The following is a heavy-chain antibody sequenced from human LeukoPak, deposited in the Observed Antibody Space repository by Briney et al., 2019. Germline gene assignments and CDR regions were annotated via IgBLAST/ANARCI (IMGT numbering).Heavy chain of an antibody. CDR1: GGSISSGSYY. V-gene: IGHV4-61*02. D-gene: IGHD2-15*01. Sequence: SETLSLTCTVSGGSISSGSYYWSWIRQPAGKGLEWIGRIHTSGSTNYNPSLKSRVTMSVDTSKNRFSLKLSSVTAADTAVYYCAREVVVAATYDYWGQGTLVTVSS. CDR2: IHTSGST. J-gene: IGHJ4*02. CDR3: AREVVVAATYDY.